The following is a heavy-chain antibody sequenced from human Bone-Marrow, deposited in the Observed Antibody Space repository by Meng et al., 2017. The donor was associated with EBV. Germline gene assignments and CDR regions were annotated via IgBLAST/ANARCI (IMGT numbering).Heavy chain of an antibody. D-gene: IGHD5-18*01. CDR2: ISSDGSNK. CDR3: AKEDIPMVYYFDF. J-gene: IGHJ4*02. CDR1: GFTFSTYG. Sequence: LGELGGGVCQPGRSLRLSCAASGFTFSTYGIHWIRQAPGKGLEWVAVISSDGSNKDYLDSVKGRFTISRDNSKNTLYLQMNSLRAEDTAVYYCAKEDIPMVYYFDFWGQGTLVTVSS. V-gene: IGHV3-30*18.